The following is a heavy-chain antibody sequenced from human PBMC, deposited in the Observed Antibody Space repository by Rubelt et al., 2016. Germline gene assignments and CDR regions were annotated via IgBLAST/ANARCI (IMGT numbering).Heavy chain of an antibody. Sequence: QLQLQESGPGLVKPSETLSLTCTVSGGSISSTLYYWGWIRQPPGKGLEWIASIYYSRSTYYNPSLKSRVTISVDTSKTRFSLRRGSVTAADTAVYYCVRHHRRDCSGDCYAFDIWGQGTMVTVSS. CDR3: VRHHRRDCSGDCYAFDI. CDR2: IYYSRST. CDR1: GGSISSTLYY. J-gene: IGHJ3*02. V-gene: IGHV4-39*07. D-gene: IGHD2-21*01.